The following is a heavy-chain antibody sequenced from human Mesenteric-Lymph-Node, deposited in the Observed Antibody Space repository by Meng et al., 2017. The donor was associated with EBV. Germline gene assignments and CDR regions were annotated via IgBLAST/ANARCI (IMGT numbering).Heavy chain of an antibody. Sequence: QVQLVQSGAEVKKPXPSVKVSCKASGGTFNSYAISWVRQAPGQGLEWMGAIIPAFGRVNYAQKFQGRVTITADKSTSTAYMELRSLRSDDTAVYYCARAPHYYADYWGQGTLVTVSS. CDR3: ARAPHYYADY. D-gene: IGHD3-10*01. CDR1: GGTFNSYA. J-gene: IGHJ4*02. CDR2: IIPAFGRV. V-gene: IGHV1-69*06.